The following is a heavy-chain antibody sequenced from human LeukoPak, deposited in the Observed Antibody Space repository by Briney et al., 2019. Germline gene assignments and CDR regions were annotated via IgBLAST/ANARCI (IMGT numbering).Heavy chain of an antibody. Sequence: PGGSLRLSCVASGFTFSSHGMHWVRQAPGKGLEWVAVTWYDGSTKYYADSVKGRFTISRDNSKNTLSLEMNSLRAEDTAVYYCARWGNCKVMDVWGQGTTVTASS. CDR3: ARWGNCKVMDV. CDR1: GFTFSSHG. J-gene: IGHJ6*02. D-gene: IGHD3-16*01. CDR2: TWYDGSTK. V-gene: IGHV3-33*01.